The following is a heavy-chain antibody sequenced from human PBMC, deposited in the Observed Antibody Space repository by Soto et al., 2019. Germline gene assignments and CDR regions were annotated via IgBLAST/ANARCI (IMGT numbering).Heavy chain of an antibody. Sequence: PSETLSLTCTVSGGSISSSSYYWGWIRQPPGKGLEWIGSIYYSGSPYYNPSLKSRVTISVDTSKNQFSLKLSSVTAADTAVYYCTRRADYVWGKNWFDPWGQGTLVTVSS. J-gene: IGHJ5*02. CDR2: IYYSGSP. V-gene: IGHV4-39*01. D-gene: IGHD3-16*01. CDR1: GGSISSSSYY. CDR3: TRRADYVWGKNWFDP.